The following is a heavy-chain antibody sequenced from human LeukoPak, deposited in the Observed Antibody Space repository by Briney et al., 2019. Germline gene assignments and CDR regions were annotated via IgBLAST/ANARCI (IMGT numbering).Heavy chain of an antibody. CDR2: IWYGGSNK. V-gene: IGHV3-33*01. CDR1: GFTFSSYG. CDR3: ARETFDCSSTSCYLGFDY. J-gene: IGHJ4*02. Sequence: GGSLRLSCAASGFTFSSYGMHWVRQAPGKGLEWVAVIWYGGSNKYYADSVKGRFTISRDNSKNTLYLQMNSLRAEDTAVYYCARETFDCSSTSCYLGFDYWGQGTLVTVSS. D-gene: IGHD2-2*01.